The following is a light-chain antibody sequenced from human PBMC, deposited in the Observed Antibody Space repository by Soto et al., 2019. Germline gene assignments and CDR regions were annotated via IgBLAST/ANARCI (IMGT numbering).Light chain of an antibody. Sequence: AIQMTQSPSSLSASVGDRVTITCRASQGIRNDLGWYQQKPGKAPKLLIYAASSIQSGVPSRFSGSGSGTDITLTISSLQPEDFATYYCLQDYHYPWTLGQGTKVGIK. CDR1: QGIRND. CDR3: LQDYHYPWT. V-gene: IGKV1-6*01. CDR2: AAS. J-gene: IGKJ1*01.